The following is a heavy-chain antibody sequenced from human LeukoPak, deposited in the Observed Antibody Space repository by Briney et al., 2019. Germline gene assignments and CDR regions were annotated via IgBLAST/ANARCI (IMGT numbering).Heavy chain of an antibody. J-gene: IGHJ3*02. D-gene: IGHD3-22*01. V-gene: IGHV1-69*04. Sequence: GASVKVSCKASGGTFSSYAISWVRQAPGQGLEWMGRIIPILGIANYAQKFQGRVTITADKSTSTAYMELSSLRSEDTAVYYCATTYYYDSSGYYVGAFEIWGQGTMVTVSS. CDR1: GGTFSSYA. CDR2: IIPILGIA. CDR3: ATTYYYDSSGYYVGAFEI.